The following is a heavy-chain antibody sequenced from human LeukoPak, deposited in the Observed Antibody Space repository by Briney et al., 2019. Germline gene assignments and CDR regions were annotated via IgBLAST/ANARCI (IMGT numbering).Heavy chain of an antibody. Sequence: KASETLSLTCAVYGGSFSGYYWSWIRQPPGKGLEWIGYIYYSGTTNYNPSLKSRVTISVDTSKNQFSLKLSSVTAADTAVYYCARGVYIAAAQYAYWGQGTLVTVSS. CDR3: ARGVYIAAAQYAY. V-gene: IGHV4-59*01. D-gene: IGHD6-13*01. CDR2: IYYSGTT. CDR1: GGSFSGYY. J-gene: IGHJ4*02.